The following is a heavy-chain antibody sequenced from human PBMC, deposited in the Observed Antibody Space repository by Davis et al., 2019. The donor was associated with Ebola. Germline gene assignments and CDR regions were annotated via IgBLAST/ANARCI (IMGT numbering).Heavy chain of an antibody. CDR2: IWYDGSNK. CDR3: AREYGDYNYYYGMDV. Sequence: GESLKISCAASGFTFSSYGMHWVRQAPGKGPEWVAVIWYDGSNKYYADSVKGRFTISRDNSKNTLYLQMNSLRAEDTAVYYCAREYGDYNYYYGMDVWGQGTTVTVSS. V-gene: IGHV3-33*01. D-gene: IGHD4-17*01. J-gene: IGHJ6*02. CDR1: GFTFSSYG.